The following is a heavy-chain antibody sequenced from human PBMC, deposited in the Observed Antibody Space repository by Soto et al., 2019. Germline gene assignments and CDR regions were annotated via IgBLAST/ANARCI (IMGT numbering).Heavy chain of an antibody. D-gene: IGHD3-10*01. CDR1: GFTFSSYW. V-gene: IGHV3-74*01. CDR2: INSDGSST. Sequence: EVQLMESGGGLVQPGGSLRLSCAASGFTFSSYWMHWVRQAPGKGLVWVSRINSDGSSTSYADSVKGRFTISRDNAKNTLYLQMNSLRAEDTAVYYCASLWFGEPNDYWGQGTLVTVSS. CDR3: ASLWFGEPNDY. J-gene: IGHJ4*02.